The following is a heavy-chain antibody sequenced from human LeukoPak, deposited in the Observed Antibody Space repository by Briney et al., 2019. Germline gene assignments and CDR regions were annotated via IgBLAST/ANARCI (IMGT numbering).Heavy chain of an antibody. CDR3: ARQPTSSSLFDS. Sequence: TSETLSLTCTVSGGSISSYYWSWIRQPAGKGLEWIGRIFTSGSTNYNPSLKSRVTMSLDTSKNQFSLKLSSVTAADTAVYYCARQPTSSSLFDSWGQGTLVTVSS. V-gene: IGHV4-4*07. D-gene: IGHD2-2*01. CDR2: IFTSGST. CDR1: GGSISSYY. J-gene: IGHJ4*02.